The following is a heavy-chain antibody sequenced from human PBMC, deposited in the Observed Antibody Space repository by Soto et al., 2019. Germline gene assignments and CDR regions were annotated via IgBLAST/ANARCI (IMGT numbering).Heavy chain of an antibody. V-gene: IGHV1-8*01. J-gene: IGHJ4*02. D-gene: IGHD1-26*01. CDR2: MRPVGPYT. CDR1: GYTFTTYD. Sequence: QVQLVQSGAEVKEPGASGKVSCKASGYTFTTYDLNWVRQAAGQGLEWMGWMRPVGPYTGLAQKFQGRVAMTRDMSTTTAYMELSGLGSEDTGVYYCARGVNRGVDFWGQGTLVTVSS. CDR3: ARGVNRGVDF.